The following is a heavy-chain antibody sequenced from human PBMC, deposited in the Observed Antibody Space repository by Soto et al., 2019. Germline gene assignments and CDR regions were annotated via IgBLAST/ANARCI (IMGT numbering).Heavy chain of an antibody. D-gene: IGHD2-2*02. J-gene: IGHJ4*02. CDR1: GYTFSSYA. Sequence: GGSLRLSCAASGYTFSSYAISWFPQAQREGLVWVSAMSGSCGSTYYEDSVKGKFTIPRDNPKTTLYLQMHSVRAEDTAVHYCAKDRIVVVPAAIRGYFDYWGQGTLVTVSS. V-gene: IGHV3-23*01. CDR3: AKDRIVVVPAAIRGYFDY. CDR2: MSGSCGST.